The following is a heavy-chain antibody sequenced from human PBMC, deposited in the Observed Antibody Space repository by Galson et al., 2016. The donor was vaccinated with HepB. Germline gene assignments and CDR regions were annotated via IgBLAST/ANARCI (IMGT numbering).Heavy chain of an antibody. J-gene: IGHJ5*02. CDR2: ISKDGSKK. Sequence: SLRLSCAGSGFTFSSFGMHWVRQAPGKGLEWMAVISKDGSKKLYSDSVKGRITISRDNSKNTLYLQMNSLRAEDTAVYYCAKDRYTSSWCDHWGQGALVTVSS. D-gene: IGHD3-16*02. CDR3: AKDRYTSSWCDH. V-gene: IGHV3-30*18. CDR1: GFTFSSFG.